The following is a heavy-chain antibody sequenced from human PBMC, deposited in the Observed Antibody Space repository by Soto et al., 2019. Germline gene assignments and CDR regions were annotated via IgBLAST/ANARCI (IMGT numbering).Heavy chain of an antibody. Sequence: GGSLRLSCAASGFTFSSYGMHWVRQAPGKGLEWVAVISYDGSNKYYADSVKGRFTISRDDAKNSLYLQMNSLRDDDTAVYYCVRGRSDSLLDVWGQGTTVTVSS. CDR2: ISYDGSNK. CDR3: VRGRSDSLLDV. J-gene: IGHJ6*02. D-gene: IGHD2-15*01. CDR1: GFTFSSYG. V-gene: IGHV3-30*03.